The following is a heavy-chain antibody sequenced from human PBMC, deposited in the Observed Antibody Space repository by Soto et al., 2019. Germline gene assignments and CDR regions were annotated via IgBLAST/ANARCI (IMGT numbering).Heavy chain of an antibody. CDR1: GFTFSSYA. V-gene: IGHV3-30-3*01. J-gene: IGHJ4*02. CDR2: ISYDGSNK. CDR3: ARVAPGTVTTFGYFDY. Sequence: GGSLRLSCAASGFTFSSYAMHWVRQAPGKGLEWVAVISYDGSNKYYADSVKGRFTISRDNSKNTLYLQMNSLRAEDTAVYYCARVAPGTVTTFGYFDYWGQGTLVTVSS. D-gene: IGHD4-17*01.